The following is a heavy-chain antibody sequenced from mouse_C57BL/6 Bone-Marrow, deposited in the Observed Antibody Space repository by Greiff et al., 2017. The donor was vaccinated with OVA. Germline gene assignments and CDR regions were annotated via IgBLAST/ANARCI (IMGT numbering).Heavy chain of an antibody. Sequence: VQLQQPGAELVRPGSSVKLSCKASGYTFTSYWMHWVKQRPIQGLEWIGNIDPSDSETHYNQKFKDKATLTVDKSSSTAYMQLSSLTSEDSAVYYCARLGPYYYGSSSAWFAYWGQGTLVTVSA. CDR3: ARLGPYYYGSSSAWFAY. CDR2: IDPSDSET. CDR1: GYTFTSYW. V-gene: IGHV1-52*01. D-gene: IGHD1-1*01. J-gene: IGHJ3*01.